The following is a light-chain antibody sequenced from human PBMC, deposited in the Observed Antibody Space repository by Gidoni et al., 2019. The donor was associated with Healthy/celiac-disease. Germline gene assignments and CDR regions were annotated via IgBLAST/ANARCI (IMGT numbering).Light chain of an antibody. J-gene: IGKJ1*01. CDR1: QGISSY. V-gene: IGKV1-9*01. CDR3: QQLNSYPWT. Sequence: IQLTQSPSSLSASVGERVTITCRASQGISSYLAWYQQKPGKDPKLLIYAASTLQSGVPSRFSGSGSGTDFTLTISSLQPEDFATYYCQQLNSYPWTFGQGTKVEIK. CDR2: AAS.